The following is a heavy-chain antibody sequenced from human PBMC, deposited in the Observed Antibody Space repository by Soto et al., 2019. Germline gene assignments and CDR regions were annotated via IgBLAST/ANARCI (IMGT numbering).Heavy chain of an antibody. J-gene: IGHJ4*02. V-gene: IGHV4-39*01. CDR3: ARSRGRQLWLLFRFDY. CDR1: GGSISSSSYY. Sequence: SETLSLTCTVSGGSISSSSYYWGWIRQPPGKGLEWIGSIYYSGSTYYNPSLKSRVTISVDTSKNQFSLKLSSVTAADTAVYYCARSRGRQLWLLFRFDYWGQGTLVTVSS. D-gene: IGHD5-18*01. CDR2: IYYSGST.